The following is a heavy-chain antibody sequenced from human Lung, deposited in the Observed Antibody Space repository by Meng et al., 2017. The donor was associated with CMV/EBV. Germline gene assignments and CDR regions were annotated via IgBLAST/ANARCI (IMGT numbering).Heavy chain of an antibody. CDR2: TFSGGST. V-gene: IGHV3-53*01. CDR1: GLTVSNNY. J-gene: IGHJ4*02. D-gene: IGHD1-14*01. CDR3: ARGYPDGDFDS. Sequence: ESLKISCAASGLTVSNNYMTWVRQAPGKGLECVSVTFSGGSTYYVDSVKGRFTISRDASKNTLYLQMNNLRADDTAVYYCARGYPDGDFDSWGQGTLVTVSS.